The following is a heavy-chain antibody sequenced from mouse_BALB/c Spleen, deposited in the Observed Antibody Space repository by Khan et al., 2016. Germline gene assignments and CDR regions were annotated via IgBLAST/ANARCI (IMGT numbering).Heavy chain of an antibody. Sequence: EVQLQESGPDLVKPSQSLSLTCTVTGYSISSGYSWHWIRQFPGNKLEWMAYIHYSGSTNYNPSLKSRISITRDTSKNQFFLQLISVTTEDTATYYCTKGDYYGSGYWGQGTTLTVSS. CDR2: IHYSGST. CDR1: GYSISSGYS. D-gene: IGHD1-1*01. V-gene: IGHV3-1*02. CDR3: TKGDYYGSGY. J-gene: IGHJ2*01.